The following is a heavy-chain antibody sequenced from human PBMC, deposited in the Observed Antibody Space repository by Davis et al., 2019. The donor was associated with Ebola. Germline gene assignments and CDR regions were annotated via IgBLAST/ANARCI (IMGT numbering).Heavy chain of an antibody. D-gene: IGHD3-3*01. CDR1: GFTFSSYW. J-gene: IGHJ6*02. V-gene: IGHV3-7*01. CDR2: IKQDGSEK. CDR3: ARVPLIFGVVSTSARDYYYYYGMDV. Sequence: GGSLRLSCAASGFTFSSYWMSWVRQAPGKGLEWVANIKQDGSEKYYADSVKGRFTISRDNAKNSLYLQMNSLRAEDTAVYYCARVPLIFGVVSTSARDYYYYYGMDVWGQGTTVTVSS.